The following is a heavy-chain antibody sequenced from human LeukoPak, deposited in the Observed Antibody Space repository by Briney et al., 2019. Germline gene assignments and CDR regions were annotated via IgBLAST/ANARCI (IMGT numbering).Heavy chain of an antibody. D-gene: IGHD2-15*01. V-gene: IGHV4-59*08. Sequence: ASETLCLTCADWRLTLSAYAGKWVRQPPGKGLEWIGYIYYSGSTNYNPSLKSRVTILVDKSKNQFSLRLSSVTAADTALYYFARQSTPYSSVSHFELSCSAPWGQGTLVTVSS. CDR1: RLTLSAYA. CDR2: IYYSGST. J-gene: IGHJ5*02. CDR3: ARQSTPYSSVSHFELSCSAP.